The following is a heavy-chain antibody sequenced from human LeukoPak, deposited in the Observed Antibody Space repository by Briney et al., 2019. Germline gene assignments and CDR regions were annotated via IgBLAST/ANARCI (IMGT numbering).Heavy chain of an antibody. CDR1: GYSISSGYY. CDR3: ARGWLQSGFDY. CDR2: IYHSGST. Sequence: SETLSLTCTVSGYSISSGYYWGWIRQPPGKGLEWIGSIYHSGSTYYNPSLKSRVTISVDTSKNQFSLKLSSVTAADKAVYYCARGWLQSGFDYWARGTLVTVSS. J-gene: IGHJ4*02. D-gene: IGHD5-24*01. V-gene: IGHV4-38-2*02.